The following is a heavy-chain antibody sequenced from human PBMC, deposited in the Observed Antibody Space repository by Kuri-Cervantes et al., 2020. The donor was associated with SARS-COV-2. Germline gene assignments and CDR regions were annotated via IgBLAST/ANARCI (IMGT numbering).Heavy chain of an antibody. V-gene: IGHV4-61*01. D-gene: IGHD6-19*01. CDR2: IYYRGST. J-gene: IGHJ3*02. Sequence: SETLSPTCTVSGGSVSSGSYYWSWIRQPPGKGLEWIGYIYYRGSTDYNPSLKSRVTISVDTSKNQFSLKLSSVTAADTAVYYCARQYLAVAPNAFEIWGQGTMVTVSS. CDR3: ARQYLAVAPNAFEI. CDR1: GGSVSSGSYY.